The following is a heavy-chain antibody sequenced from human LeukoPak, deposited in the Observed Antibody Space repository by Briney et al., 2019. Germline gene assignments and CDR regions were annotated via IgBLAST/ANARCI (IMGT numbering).Heavy chain of an antibody. CDR2: IYYSGDT. CDR1: GGSIRTYY. Sequence: PSETLSLTCTVSGGSIRTYYWSWIRQSAGKGLEWIGYIYYSGDTNYNPSLKSRVTISVDTSKSQFSLKLSSVTAADTAVYYCARAIGRLNSGGLWATNRFSSGSQPYMYVWGKGTTVTVSS. J-gene: IGHJ6*03. CDR3: ARAIGRLNSGGLWATNRFSSGSQPYMYV. D-gene: IGHD3-22*01. V-gene: IGHV4-59*01.